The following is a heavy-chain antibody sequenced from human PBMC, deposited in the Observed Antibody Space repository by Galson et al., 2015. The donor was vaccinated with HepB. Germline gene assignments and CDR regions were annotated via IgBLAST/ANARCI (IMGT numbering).Heavy chain of an antibody. Sequence: SLRLSCAASGFTFSDYYMSWIRQAPGKGLEWVSYISSSTRYTKDADSVKVRITISRDNARNSLYLQMNSLRAEDTAVYYCARDSVFYYGSGLYYIDYWGQGTLVTGPS. CDR1: GFTFSDYY. CDR2: ISSSTRYT. CDR3: ARDSVFYYGSGLYYIDY. J-gene: IGHJ4*02. V-gene: IGHV3-11*06. D-gene: IGHD3-10*01.